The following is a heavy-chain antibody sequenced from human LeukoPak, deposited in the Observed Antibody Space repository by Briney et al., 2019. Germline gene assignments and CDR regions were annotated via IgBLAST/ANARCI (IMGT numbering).Heavy chain of an antibody. J-gene: IGHJ4*02. CDR1: GFTFSSYG. V-gene: IGHV3-30*18. CDR3: AKDLDGSGLYGGIDF. D-gene: IGHD6-19*01. Sequence: GRSLRLSCAASGFTFSSYGMHWVRQAPGKGLEWVAVISYDGSNKYYADSVKGRFTISRDNSKNTLYLQMNSLRAEDTAVYYCAKDLDGSGLYGGIDFWGQGTLVTVSS. CDR2: ISYDGSNK.